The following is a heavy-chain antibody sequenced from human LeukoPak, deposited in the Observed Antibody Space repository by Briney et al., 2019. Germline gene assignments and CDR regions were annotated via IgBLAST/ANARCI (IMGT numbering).Heavy chain of an antibody. J-gene: IGHJ4*02. CDR3: ARSTHGGGKYSSGWYPSDY. CDR1: GFTFSSYE. CDR2: ISSSGSTI. Sequence: GGSLRLSCAASGFTFSSYEMNWARQAPGKGLEWVSYISSSGSTIYYADSVKGRFTISRDNAKNSLYLQMNSLRAEDTAVYYCARSTHGGGKYSSGWYPSDYWGQGTLVTVSS. V-gene: IGHV3-48*03. D-gene: IGHD6-19*01.